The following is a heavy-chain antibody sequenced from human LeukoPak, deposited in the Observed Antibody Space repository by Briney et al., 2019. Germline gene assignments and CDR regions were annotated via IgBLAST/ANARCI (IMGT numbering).Heavy chain of an antibody. J-gene: IGHJ1*01. CDR2: ISSCSSYI. V-gene: IGHV3-21*01. CDR1: GFTFRSYS. CDR3: AREYCSGGSCYNLRYFQQ. D-gene: IGHD2-15*01. Sequence: PGGSLTLSCAASGFTFRSYSMNWVRPAPGKGLAWVSSISSCSSYIYYADSVKGRFTISRDNAQNSLHLQMNSLRAEDTGVYYCAREYCSGGSCYNLRYFQQGGQGPLVTVSS.